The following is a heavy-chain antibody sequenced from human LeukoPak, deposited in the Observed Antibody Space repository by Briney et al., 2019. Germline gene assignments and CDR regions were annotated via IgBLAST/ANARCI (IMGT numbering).Heavy chain of an antibody. CDR1: GGTFSSYA. CDR2: IIPIFGTA. J-gene: IGHJ4*02. Sequence: SVKVSCRASGGTFSSYAISWVRQAPGQGLEWMGGIIPIFGTANYAQKFQGRVTITADESTSTAYMELSSLRSEDTAVYYCANFDFWSGYRFDYWGQGTLVTVSS. D-gene: IGHD3-3*01. V-gene: IGHV1-69*13. CDR3: ANFDFWSGYRFDY.